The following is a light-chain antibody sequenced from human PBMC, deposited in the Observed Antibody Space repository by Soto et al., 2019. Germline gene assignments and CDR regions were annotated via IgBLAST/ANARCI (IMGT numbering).Light chain of an antibody. CDR3: QPYNDWPPVT. CDR1: LSVSGN. CDR2: GAS. J-gene: IGKJ4*01. Sequence: EIVMTQSPATLSVSPGERATLSCRASLSVSGNLAWYQQKPGQAPRLLIYGASTRATGIPARFSGSGSGSEFTLTISSRQSEDFAVYYCQPYNDWPPVTFGGGTKVEIK. V-gene: IGKV3-15*01.